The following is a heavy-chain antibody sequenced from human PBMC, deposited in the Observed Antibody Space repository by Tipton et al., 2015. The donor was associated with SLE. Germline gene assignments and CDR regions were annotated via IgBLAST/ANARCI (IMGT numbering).Heavy chain of an antibody. V-gene: IGHV4-30-2*01. CDR1: GGSISSGDYS. D-gene: IGHD2-8*01. J-gene: IGHJ3*02. Sequence: TLSLTCAVSGGSISSGDYSWSLIRQPPGKGLEWIGSIYHSGSTYYNPSLKSRVTISVDRSKNHFSLKLSSVTAADTAVYYCARGLMGGDAFDIWGQGTVVTVSS. CDR3: ARGLMGGDAFDI. CDR2: IYHSGST.